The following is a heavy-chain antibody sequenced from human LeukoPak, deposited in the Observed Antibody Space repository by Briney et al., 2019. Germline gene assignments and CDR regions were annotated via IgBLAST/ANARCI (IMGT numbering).Heavy chain of an antibody. Sequence: SDTLSLTCTVSVGSISSSSYYWGWIRQPPGKGLEWIGRIYYGGSTYYNPSLKSRVTISVDTSKNQFSLKQSSVTAADTAVYYCASQYYYDRSGAFDIWGQGTMVTVSS. J-gene: IGHJ3*02. D-gene: IGHD3-22*01. CDR3: ASQYYYDRSGAFDI. CDR1: VGSISSSSYY. CDR2: IYYGGST. V-gene: IGHV4-39*07.